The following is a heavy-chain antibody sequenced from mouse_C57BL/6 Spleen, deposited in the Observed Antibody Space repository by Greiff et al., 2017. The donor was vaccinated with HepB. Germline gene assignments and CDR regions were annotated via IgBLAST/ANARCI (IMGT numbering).Heavy chain of an antibody. D-gene: IGHD1-1*01. CDR3: ASPGTTVVEGFAY. J-gene: IGHJ3*01. CDR2: IDPSDSYT. Sequence: QVQLKQPGAELVMPGASVKLSCKASGYTFTSYWMHWVKQRPGQGLEWIGEIDPSDSYTNYNQKFKGKSTLTVDKSSSTAYMQLSSLTSEDSAVYYCASPGTTVVEGFAYWGQGTLVTVSA. CDR1: GYTFTSYW. V-gene: IGHV1-69*01.